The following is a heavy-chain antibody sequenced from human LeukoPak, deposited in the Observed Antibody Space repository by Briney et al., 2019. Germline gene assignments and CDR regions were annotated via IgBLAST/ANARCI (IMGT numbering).Heavy chain of an antibody. CDR3: ASSFAVAGYYHGMDV. D-gene: IGHD3-3*01. CDR2: IHTGGST. Sequence: SETLSLTCTVSGGSITSYYWSWIRQPAGKGLEWIGRIHTGGSTNYNPSLKSRATMSVDTSKNQFSLKLTSVTATDTAMYYCASSFAVAGYYHGMDVLGQGTTVTVSS. V-gene: IGHV4-4*07. CDR1: GGSITSYY. J-gene: IGHJ6*02.